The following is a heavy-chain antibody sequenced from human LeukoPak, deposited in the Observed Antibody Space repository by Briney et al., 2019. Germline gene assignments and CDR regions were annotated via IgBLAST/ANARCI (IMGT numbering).Heavy chain of an antibody. V-gene: IGHV4-59*01. CDR3: ARGLTGTQLDFFDY. CDR1: GVTMSSYY. Sequence: PSETLSLTCTVSGVTMSSYYRSWIRQPPGKGLEWIGYIYNSGSSNYNSALKGRVTISVDTSKSQFSLKLTSVTAADTAVYYCARGLTGTQLDFFDYWGEGNLVTVSS. D-gene: IGHD1-20*01. CDR2: IYNSGSS. J-gene: IGHJ4*02.